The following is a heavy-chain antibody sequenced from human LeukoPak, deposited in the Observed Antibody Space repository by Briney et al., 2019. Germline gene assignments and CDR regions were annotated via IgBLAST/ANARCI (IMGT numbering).Heavy chain of an antibody. CDR3: ASSAVAGTFDY. D-gene: IGHD6-19*01. J-gene: IGHJ4*02. V-gene: IGHV4-61*02. CDR1: GGSISSGTYY. CDR2: ISTSGST. Sequence: SETLSLTCTVSGGSISSGTYYWTWIRQSAGKGLEWIGRISTSGSTSYNPSLKSRVTISRDTSKNQFSLKLSSVTAADTAVYYCASSAVAGTFDYWGQGTLVTVSS.